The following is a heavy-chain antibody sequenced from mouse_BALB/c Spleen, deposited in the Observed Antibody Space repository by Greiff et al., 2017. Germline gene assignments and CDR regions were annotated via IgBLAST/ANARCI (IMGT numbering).Heavy chain of an antibody. CDR1: GFTFSSFG. D-gene: IGHD1-1*01. CDR2: ISSGSSTI. CDR3: ARDGSSYRFAY. Sequence: EVQGVESGGGLVQPGGSRKLSCAASGFTFSSFGMHWVRQAPEKGLEWVAYISSGSSTIYYADTVKGRFTISRDNPKNTLFLQMTSLRSEDTAMYYCARDGSSYRFAYWGQGTLVTVSA. J-gene: IGHJ3*01. V-gene: IGHV5-17*02.